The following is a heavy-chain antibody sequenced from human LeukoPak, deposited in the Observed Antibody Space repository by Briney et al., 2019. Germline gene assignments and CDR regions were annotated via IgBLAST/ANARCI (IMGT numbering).Heavy chain of an antibody. Sequence: ASVKVSCKASGYTFTGYYMHWVRQAPGQGLEWMGWINPNSGSTNYAQKFQGRVTMTRDTSISTAYMELSRLRSDDTAVYYCARGPTLTIFGVVITAPGDYWGQGTLVTVSS. CDR3: ARGPTLTIFGVVITAPGDY. CDR1: GYTFTGYY. V-gene: IGHV1-2*02. D-gene: IGHD3-3*01. CDR2: INPNSGST. J-gene: IGHJ4*02.